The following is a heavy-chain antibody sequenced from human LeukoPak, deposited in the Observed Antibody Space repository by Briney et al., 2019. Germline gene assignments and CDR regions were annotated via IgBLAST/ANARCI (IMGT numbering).Heavy chain of an antibody. CDR2: INPNSGGT. CDR1: GYTFTGYY. D-gene: IGHD3-22*01. Sequence: ASVKVSCKASGYTFTGYYMHWVRQAPGQGLEWMGWINPNSGGTNYAQKFQGRVTMTRDTSISTAYMELSRLRSDDTAVYYCARDLLQGMIDDNWFDPWGQGTLVTVSS. J-gene: IGHJ5*02. V-gene: IGHV1-2*02. CDR3: ARDLLQGMIDDNWFDP.